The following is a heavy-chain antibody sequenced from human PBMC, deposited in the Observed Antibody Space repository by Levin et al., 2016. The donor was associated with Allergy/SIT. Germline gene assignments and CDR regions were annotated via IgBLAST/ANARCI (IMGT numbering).Heavy chain of an antibody. D-gene: IGHD1-26*01. V-gene: IGHV3-66*01. Sequence: GGSLRLSCAPSGFIVSGIDMSWVRQPPGKGLDWVSVTYIDGRTFYADSVKGRFTVSRDISKNTVYLQMNRLRVEDTAVYYCVRGNLWALPEVDFWGQGTLVTVSS. J-gene: IGHJ4*02. CDR2: TYIDGRT. CDR3: VRGNLWALPEVDF. CDR1: GFIVSGID.